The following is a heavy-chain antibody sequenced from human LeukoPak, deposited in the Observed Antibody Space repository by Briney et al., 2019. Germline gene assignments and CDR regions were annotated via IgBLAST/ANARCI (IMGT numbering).Heavy chain of an antibody. CDR2: ISYDGSSK. D-gene: IGHD5-12*01. CDR3: AKGTYSAYNSGCAY. J-gene: IGHJ4*02. V-gene: IGHV3-30*18. CDR1: GGSFSGYY. Sequence: LSLTCAVYGGSFSGYYWSWVRQPPGKGLEWVAGISYDGSSKYYADSVKGRFTISRDNSRNTLYLQMNSLRAEDTALYYCAKGTYSAYNSGCAYWGQGTLVTVSS.